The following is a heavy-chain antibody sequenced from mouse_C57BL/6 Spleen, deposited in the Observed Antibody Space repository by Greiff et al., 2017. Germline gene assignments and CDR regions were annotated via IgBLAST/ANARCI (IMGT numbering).Heavy chain of an antibody. Sequence: EVQGVESGAGLVKPGGSLKLSCAASGFTFSSYAMSWVRQTPEKRLEWVAYISSGGDYIYYADTVKGRFTISRDNARNTLYLQMSSLKSEDTAMYYCTRDRDWDNYYAMDYWGQGTSVTVSS. J-gene: IGHJ4*01. CDR3: TRDRDWDNYYAMDY. D-gene: IGHD4-1*01. CDR1: GFTFSSYA. CDR2: ISSGGDYI. V-gene: IGHV5-9-1*02.